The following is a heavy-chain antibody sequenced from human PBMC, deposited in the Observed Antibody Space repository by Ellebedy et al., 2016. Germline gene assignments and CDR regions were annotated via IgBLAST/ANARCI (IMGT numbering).Heavy chain of an antibody. V-gene: IGHV1-69*04. CDR1: GGTFSSYA. D-gene: IGHD1-26*01. CDR2: IIPILGIA. CDR3: ATVREWELGGWFDP. Sequence: ASVKVSCKASGGTFSSYAISWVRQAPGQGLEWMGRIIPILGIANYAQKLQGRVTMTTDTSTSTAYMELRSLRSEDTAVYYCATVREWELGGWFDPWGQGTLVTVSS. J-gene: IGHJ5*02.